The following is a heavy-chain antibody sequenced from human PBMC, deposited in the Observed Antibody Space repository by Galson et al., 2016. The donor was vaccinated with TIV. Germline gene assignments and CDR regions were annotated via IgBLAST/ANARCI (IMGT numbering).Heavy chain of an antibody. CDR1: GFNFGFYG. Sequence: SLRLSCAASGFNFGFYGMHWVRQAPGKGLEWVAIIGHDGNWKGYADSVKGRFTVSRDNSKNMLFLEMSSPRVEDTAMYYCARDFRTGKYCDYWGQGTLVTVSA. CDR3: ARDFRTGKYCDY. J-gene: IGHJ4*02. V-gene: IGHV3-33*01. D-gene: IGHD2-8*02. CDR2: IGHDGNWK.